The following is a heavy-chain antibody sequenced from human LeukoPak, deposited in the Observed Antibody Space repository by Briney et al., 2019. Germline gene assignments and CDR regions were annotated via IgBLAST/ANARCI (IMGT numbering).Heavy chain of an antibody. CDR3: ARDLYDYYLDC. CDR2: VRFDGSDK. V-gene: IGHV3-33*01. D-gene: IGHD3-3*01. Sequence: GRSLRLSCVASGFRFSHYGMHWVRQAPGKGLEWVAGVRFDGSDKYHEDSVKGRFTISRDTSKNTVYLQMDSLRDDDTAVYYCARDLYDYYLDCWGQGTLVTVSS. CDR1: GFRFSHYG. J-gene: IGHJ4*02.